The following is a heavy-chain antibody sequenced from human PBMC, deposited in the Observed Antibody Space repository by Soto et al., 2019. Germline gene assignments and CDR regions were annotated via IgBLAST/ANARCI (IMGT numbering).Heavy chain of an antibody. J-gene: IGHJ4*02. Sequence: GGSLRLSCAASGFTFNRHPLHWVRQAPGKGLEWVAVISHDGNNKCYADSVKGRFTISRDNSMNMLYLQMHGLRTEDTAIFYCARASGHIYATLHGPFDHWGQGALVTV. D-gene: IGHD2-8*01. V-gene: IGHV3-30-3*01. CDR2: ISHDGNNK. CDR1: GFTFNRHP. CDR3: ARASGHIYATLHGPFDH.